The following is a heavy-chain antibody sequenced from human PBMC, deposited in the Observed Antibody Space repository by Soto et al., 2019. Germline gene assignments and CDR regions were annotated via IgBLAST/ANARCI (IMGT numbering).Heavy chain of an antibody. V-gene: IGHV3-13*01. CDR2: IGTGGDT. Sequence: EVQLVESGGGLVQPGGSLRLSCAASGFTLRNYDMYWVRQVTGEGLEWVSGIGTGGDTHYSGSVKGRFTISRENAQNSLFLHMDSLRAGDTAVYYCVRGGLERRGIDVFAVWGPGTMVTVSS. D-gene: IGHD1-1*01. CDR3: VRGGLERRGIDVFAV. J-gene: IGHJ3*01. CDR1: GFTLRNYD.